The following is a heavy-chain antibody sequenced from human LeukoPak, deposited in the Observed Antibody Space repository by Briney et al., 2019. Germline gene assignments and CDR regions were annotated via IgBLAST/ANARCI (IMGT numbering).Heavy chain of an antibody. CDR2: INPNSGGT. V-gene: IGHV1-2*02. CDR3: ARDQRAIAVAAHFDY. CDR1: GYTFTGYY. Sequence: ASVTVSCKASGYTFTGYYIHWVRRAPGQGLEWMGWINPNSGGTNYAQKFQGRVTMTRDTSISTAYMELSRLRSDDTAVYYCARDQRAIAVAAHFDYWGQGTLVTVSS. D-gene: IGHD6-19*01. J-gene: IGHJ4*02.